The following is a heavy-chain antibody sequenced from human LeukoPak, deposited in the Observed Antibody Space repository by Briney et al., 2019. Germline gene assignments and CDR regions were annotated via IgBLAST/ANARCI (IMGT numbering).Heavy chain of an antibody. V-gene: IGHV4-39*01. J-gene: IGHJ4*02. CDR1: GGSISSSSYY. CDR3: ARIRWGTVVTPFGGPRYYFDY. D-gene: IGHD4-23*01. Sequence: SETLSLTCTVSGGSISSSSYYWGWIRLPPGKGLEWIGSIYYSGSTYYNPSLRSRVTISVDTSKNQFSLKLSSVTAADTAVYYCARIRWGTVVTPFGGPRYYFDYWGQGTLVTVSS. CDR2: IYYSGST.